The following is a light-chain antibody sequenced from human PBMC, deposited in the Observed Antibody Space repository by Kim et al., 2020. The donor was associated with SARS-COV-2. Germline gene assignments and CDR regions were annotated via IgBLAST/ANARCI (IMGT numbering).Light chain of an antibody. CDR3: GTWDSSLSAGV. V-gene: IGLV1-51*01. CDR1: SSNIGNNY. Sequence: QSVLTQPPSVSAAPGQKVTFSCSGSSSNIGNNYVSWYQQLPGTAPKLLIYDNNKRPSGIPDRFSGSKSGTSATLGITGLQTGDEADYYCGTWDSSLSAGVFGGGTQLTVL. J-gene: IGLJ3*02. CDR2: DNN.